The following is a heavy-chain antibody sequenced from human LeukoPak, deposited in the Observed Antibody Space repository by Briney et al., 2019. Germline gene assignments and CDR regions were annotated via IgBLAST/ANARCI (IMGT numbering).Heavy chain of an antibody. CDR2: IYSSGST. J-gene: IGHJ5*02. Sequence: SETLSLTCTVSGGSISSYYWSWIRQPAGKGLEWIGRIYSSGSTDYNSSLKSRVTMSVDTSKNQFPLKLSSVTAADTAVYYCARGAYGSGSTNWFDPWGQGTLVTGSS. V-gene: IGHV4-4*07. CDR3: ARGAYGSGSTNWFDP. CDR1: GGSISSYY. D-gene: IGHD3-10*01.